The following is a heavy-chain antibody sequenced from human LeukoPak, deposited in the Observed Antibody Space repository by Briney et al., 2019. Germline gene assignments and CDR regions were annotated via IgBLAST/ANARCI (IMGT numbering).Heavy chain of an antibody. CDR3: IRGLPSDKIDY. V-gene: IGHV4-30-4*01. D-gene: IGHD2-15*01. CDR1: GGSISSGDYI. Sequence: PSETLSLTCTVSGGSISSGDYIWTWIRQPPGKGLEWIGRMHYGGSPSYNPSLQSRVTISADTSKNQFSLSLYSVTAADTAVYYCIRGLPSDKIDYWGQGTPVTVSS. CDR2: MHYGGSP. J-gene: IGHJ4*02.